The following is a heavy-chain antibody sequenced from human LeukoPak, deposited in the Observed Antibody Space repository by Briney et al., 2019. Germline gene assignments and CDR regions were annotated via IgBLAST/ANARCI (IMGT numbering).Heavy chain of an antibody. V-gene: IGHV3-48*02. J-gene: IGHJ4*02. D-gene: IGHD3/OR15-3a*01. CDR3: ARDGRPANY. CDR2: ISSISSTI. CDR1: GFFFSSYS. Sequence: PGGSLRLSCAASGFFFSSYSMSWVRQAPGKGLEWLSFISSISSTIYYADSVQGRFTVSRDNAENSLYLQMNSLRDEDTAVYYCARDGRPANYWGQGTLVTVSS.